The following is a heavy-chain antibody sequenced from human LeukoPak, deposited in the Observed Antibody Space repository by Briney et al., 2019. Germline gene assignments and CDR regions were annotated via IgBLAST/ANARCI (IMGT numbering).Heavy chain of an antibody. CDR1: GYSISSGYY. CDR3: ARAGPTTVVTGVFDY. V-gene: IGHV4-38-2*02. CDR2: IYHSGST. J-gene: IGHJ4*02. Sequence: PSETLSLTCTVSGYSISSGYYWGWIRPPPGKGLEWIGSIYHSGSTYYNPSLKSRVTISVDTSKNQFSLKLSSVTAADTAVYYCARAGPTTVVTGVFDYWGQGTLVTVSS. D-gene: IGHD4-23*01.